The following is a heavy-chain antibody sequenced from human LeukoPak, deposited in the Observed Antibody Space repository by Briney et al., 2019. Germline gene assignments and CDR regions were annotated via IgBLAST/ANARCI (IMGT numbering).Heavy chain of an antibody. CDR2: TSPAGNEI. CDR3: AKANWVSNADAVW. J-gene: IGHJ4*02. CDR1: GFSFSSFA. Sequence: GGSLRLSCAASGFSFSSFALHWVRQAPGKGLEWVAATSPAGNEIYYADSVKGRFTLSRDDSRNTVYLQLNNLRVEDTAIYYCAKANWVSNADAVWWGQGTQVTVSS. D-gene: IGHD1-1*01. V-gene: IGHV3-30*07.